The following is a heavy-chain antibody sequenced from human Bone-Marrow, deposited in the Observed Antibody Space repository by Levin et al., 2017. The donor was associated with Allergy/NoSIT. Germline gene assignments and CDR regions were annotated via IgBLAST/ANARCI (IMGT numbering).Heavy chain of an antibody. CDR1: GFTFSSYG. D-gene: IGHD6-19*01. CDR3: AKDLRGVVAGTLSPSDY. V-gene: IGHV3-30*18. Sequence: GGSLRLSCAASGFTFSSYGMHWVRQAPGKGLEWVAVISYDGSNKYYADSVKGRFTISRDNSKNTLYLQMNSLRAEDTAVYYCAKDLRGVVAGTLSPSDYWGQGTLVTVSS. CDR2: ISYDGSNK. J-gene: IGHJ4*02.